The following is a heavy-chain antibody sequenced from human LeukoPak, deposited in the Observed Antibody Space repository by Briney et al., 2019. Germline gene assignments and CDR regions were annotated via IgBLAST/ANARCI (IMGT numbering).Heavy chain of an antibody. CDR3: ARLLDSSSSRYQAFPY. Sequence: GGSLRLSCAASGFTFSDYDMSWMRQAPEKGLEWVSYISNSGSTIYYADSVKGRFTISRDNAKNSLYLQMNSLRAEDTAVYFCARLLDSSSSRYQAFPYWGQGTLVTVSS. CDR1: GFTFSDYD. CDR2: ISNSGSTI. V-gene: IGHV3-11*04. D-gene: IGHD2-15*01. J-gene: IGHJ4*02.